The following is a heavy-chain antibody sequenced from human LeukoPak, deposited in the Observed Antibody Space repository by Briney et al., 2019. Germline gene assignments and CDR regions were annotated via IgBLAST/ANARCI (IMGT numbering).Heavy chain of an antibody. CDR2: MNPNSGNT. D-gene: IGHD3-3*01. V-gene: IGHV1-8*01. J-gene: IGHJ6*03. CDR3: ARGLFSYYDFWSGYPSGYMDV. Sequence: ASVKVSCKASGYTFTRYDINWVRQATGQGLEWMGWMNPNSGNTGYAQKFQGRVTMTRNTSISTAYMELSSLRSEDTAVYYCARGLFSYYDFWSGYPSGYMDVWGKGTTVTVSS. CDR1: GYTFTRYD.